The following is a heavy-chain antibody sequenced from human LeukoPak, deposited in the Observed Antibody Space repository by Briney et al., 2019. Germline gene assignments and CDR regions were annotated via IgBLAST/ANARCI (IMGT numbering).Heavy chain of an antibody. V-gene: IGHV3-30*02. J-gene: IGHJ3*02. Sequence: GGSLRLSCAASGFTFNSYGMYWVRQAPGKGLEWVAFIRSDGTNKYYADSVRGRFTISRDNSKNTLYLQMNSLKTEDTAVYYCTRTLTGYSSGWYAPAAFDIWGQGTMVAVSS. D-gene: IGHD6-19*01. CDR1: GFTFNSYG. CDR2: IRSDGTNK. CDR3: TRTLTGYSSGWYAPAAFDI.